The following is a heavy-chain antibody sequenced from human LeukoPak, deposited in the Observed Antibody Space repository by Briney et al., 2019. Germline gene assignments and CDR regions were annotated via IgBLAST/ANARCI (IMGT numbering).Heavy chain of an antibody. CDR2: IRRKPFGGTP. CDR3: TRDRGVPRPYYYGMDV. V-gene: IGHV3-49*04. D-gene: IGHD3-10*01. J-gene: IGHJ6*04. Sequence: GGSLRLSCTASGFTFGDYAVTWVRQAPGKGLEWVGFIRRKPFGGTPEYAASVQGRFTISRDDSKNIAYLQMDSLKREDTAVYYCTRDRGVPRPYYYGMDVWGKGTTVTVSS. CDR1: GFTFGDYA.